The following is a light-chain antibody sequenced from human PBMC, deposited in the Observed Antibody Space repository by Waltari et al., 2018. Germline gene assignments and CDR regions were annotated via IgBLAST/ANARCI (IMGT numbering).Light chain of an antibody. V-gene: IGLV1-44*01. CDR1: SSNIGGHI. Sequence: QSVLTQPPSVSGTPGQRVTIPCSGSSSNIGGHILTWYQQLPGTAPKLLIYRNDQRPSGVPDRFSGSKSGTSASLAISGLQSEDEADYYCAAWDGGLNGRGIFGGGTKLTVL. J-gene: IGLJ2*01. CDR2: RND. CDR3: AAWDGGLNGRGI.